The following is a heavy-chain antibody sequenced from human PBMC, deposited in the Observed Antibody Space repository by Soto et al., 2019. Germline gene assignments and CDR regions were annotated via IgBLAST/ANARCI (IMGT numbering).Heavy chain of an antibody. J-gene: IGHJ4*02. V-gene: IGHV3-48*01. Sequence: GGSLRLSCAASGFTFSSYSMNWVRQAPGKGLEWVSYISSSSSTIYYADSVKGRFTISRDNAKNSLYLQMNSLRAEDTAVYYCARDPSMIIMVTHDYWSQGTLVIVSS. CDR1: GFTFSSYS. D-gene: IGHD3-22*01. CDR2: ISSSSSTI. CDR3: ARDPSMIIMVTHDY.